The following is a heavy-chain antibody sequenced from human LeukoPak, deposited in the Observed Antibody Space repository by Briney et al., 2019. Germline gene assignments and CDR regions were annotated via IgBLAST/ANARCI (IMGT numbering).Heavy chain of an antibody. D-gene: IGHD1-26*01. CDR3: AREGGGINSGFDY. CDR2: ISSSSSYI. J-gene: IGHJ4*02. CDR1: GFTFSSYS. Sequence: GGSLRLSCAASGFTFSSYSMNWVRQAPGKGPEWVSSISSSSSYIYYADSVKGRFTISRDNAKNSLYLQMNSLRAEDTAVYYCAREGGGINSGFDYWGQGTLVTVSS. V-gene: IGHV3-21*01.